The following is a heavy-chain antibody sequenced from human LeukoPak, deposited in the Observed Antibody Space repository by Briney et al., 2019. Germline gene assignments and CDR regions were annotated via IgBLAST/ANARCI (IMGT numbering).Heavy chain of an antibody. Sequence: GGSLRLSCAASGFTFSSYSMNWVRQAPGKGLEWVSYISSSSSTIYYADSVKGRFTISRDNAKNSLYLQMNSLRAEDTAVYYCARDPYCGGDCYKNYYYYYGMDAWGQGTTVTVSS. CDR2: ISSSSSTI. V-gene: IGHV3-48*04. J-gene: IGHJ6*02. CDR3: ARDPYCGGDCYKNYYYYYGMDA. D-gene: IGHD2-21*02. CDR1: GFTFSSYS.